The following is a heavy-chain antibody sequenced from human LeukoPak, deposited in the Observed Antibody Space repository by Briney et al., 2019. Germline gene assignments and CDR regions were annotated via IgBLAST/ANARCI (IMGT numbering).Heavy chain of an antibody. Sequence: GGSLRLSCAASGFTFSSYGMHWVRQAPGKGLEWVAFIRYDGSNKYYADSVKGRFTISRDNSKNTLYLQMNSLRAEDTAVYYCAKDQDYDYVWGSSAGDAFDIWGQGTMVTVSS. CDR3: AKDQDYDYVWGSSAGDAFDI. D-gene: IGHD3-16*01. V-gene: IGHV3-30*02. J-gene: IGHJ3*02. CDR2: IRYDGSNK. CDR1: GFTFSSYG.